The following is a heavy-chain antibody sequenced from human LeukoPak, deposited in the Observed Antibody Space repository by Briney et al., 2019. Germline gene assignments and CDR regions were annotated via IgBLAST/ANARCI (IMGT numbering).Heavy chain of an antibody. J-gene: IGHJ4*02. CDR2: ISGTGLTI. V-gene: IGHV3-48*03. CDR1: GFTFSDYE. Sequence: GGSLRLSCAASGFTFSDYEMYWVRQPPGKGLQWVSYISGTGLTIYYADSVKGRFTISRDNAKNTLYLQMNSLRADDTAVYYCARGEKYTFGPHEYWGQGTLVTVSS. CDR3: ARGEKYTFGPHEY. D-gene: IGHD5-18*01.